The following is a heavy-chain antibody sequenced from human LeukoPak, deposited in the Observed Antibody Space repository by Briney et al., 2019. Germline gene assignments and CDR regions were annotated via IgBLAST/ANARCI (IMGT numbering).Heavy chain of an antibody. CDR3: ARELGCSSTTCGHDY. CDR2: INPSGGST. D-gene: IGHD2-2*01. CDR1: GYTFTGYY. J-gene: IGHJ4*02. Sequence: ASVKVSCKASGYTFTGYYIHWVRQAPGQGPEWMGIINPSGGSTSYAQKFQGRVTMTRDTSTSTVYMELSSLRSEDTAMYYCARELGCSSTTCGHDYWGQGTLVTVSS. V-gene: IGHV1-46*01.